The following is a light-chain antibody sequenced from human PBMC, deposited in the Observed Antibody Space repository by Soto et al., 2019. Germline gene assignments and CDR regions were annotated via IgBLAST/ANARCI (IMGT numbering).Light chain of an antibody. CDR2: GAS. CDR3: QQRSNWPRIT. CDR1: QSISSNF. J-gene: IGKJ5*01. Sequence: EIVMTQSPATLSVSPGERATLSCRASQSISSNFLAWYQQKRGQAPRLLIHGASNRATGIPDRFSGSGSGTDFTLTISSLEPEDFAVYYCQQRSNWPRITFGQGTRLEIK. V-gene: IGKV3D-20*02.